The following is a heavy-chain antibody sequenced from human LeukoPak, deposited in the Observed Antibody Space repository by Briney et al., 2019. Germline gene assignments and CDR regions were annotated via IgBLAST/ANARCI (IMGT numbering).Heavy chain of an antibody. D-gene: IGHD2/OR15-2a*01. CDR3: VREAEVSPLSYFDH. CDR1: GFTFSSYA. Sequence: GGSLRLSCAASGFTFSSYAMSWVRQAPGKGLEWVSTISGSGGSTYYADSVKGRFTISRDKSNNMLYLQMNSLRAEDTALYYCVREAEVSPLSYFDHWGQGTLVAVSS. V-gene: IGHV3-23*01. J-gene: IGHJ4*02. CDR2: ISGSGGST.